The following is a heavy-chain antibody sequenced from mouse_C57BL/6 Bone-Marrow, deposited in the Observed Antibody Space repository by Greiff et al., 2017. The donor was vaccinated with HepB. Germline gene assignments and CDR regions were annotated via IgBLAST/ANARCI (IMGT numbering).Heavy chain of an antibody. CDR2: IHPNSGST. CDR1: GYTFTSYW. Sequence: QVQLQQPGAELVKPGASVKLSCKASGYTFTSYWMHWVKQRPGQGLEWIGMIHPNSGSTNYNEKFKSKATLTVDKSSSTAYMQLSSLTSEDSAVYYCARSGYYGSSYGRFDYGGRGTTLTVSA. J-gene: IGHJ2*01. D-gene: IGHD1-1*01. V-gene: IGHV1-64*01. CDR3: ARSGYYGSSYGRFDY.